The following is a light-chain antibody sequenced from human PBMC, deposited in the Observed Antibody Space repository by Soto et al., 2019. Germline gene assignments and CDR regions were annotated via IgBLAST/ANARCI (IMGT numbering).Light chain of an antibody. Sequence: SYELTQPSSVSVSTGQTARITCSGDVLAKKYVRWFQQKPGQAPVLLIYKDSERPSGVPARFSGSSSGTTVTLTISGAHVEAEADYYCYAAADNILVFGGGTKLTVL. CDR2: KDS. J-gene: IGLJ3*02. CDR3: YAAADNILV. V-gene: IGLV3-27*01. CDR1: VLAKKY.